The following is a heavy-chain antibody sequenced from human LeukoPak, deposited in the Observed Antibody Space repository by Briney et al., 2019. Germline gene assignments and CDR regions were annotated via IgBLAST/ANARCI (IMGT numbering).Heavy chain of an antibody. Sequence: SETLSLTCTVSGGSISSSSYYWGWIRQPPGKGLEWIGSIYYSGSTYYNPSLKSRVTISVDTSKNRFSLNLNSVTAADTAVYYCARGGYCSSTSCYIPPADWGQGTLVTVSS. J-gene: IGHJ4*02. CDR1: GGSISSSSYY. CDR2: IYYSGST. V-gene: IGHV4-39*07. D-gene: IGHD2-2*02. CDR3: ARGGYCSSTSCYIPPAD.